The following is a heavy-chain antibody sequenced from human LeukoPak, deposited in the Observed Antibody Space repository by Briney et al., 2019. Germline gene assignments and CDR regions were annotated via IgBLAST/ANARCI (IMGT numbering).Heavy chain of an antibody. CDR1: GGTFTSYA. CDR2: IIPILGIA. V-gene: IGHV1-69*04. CDR3: ARTMVRGVMSMYYFDY. Sequence: SVKVSCKASGGTFTSYAISWVRQAPGQGLEWMGRIIPILGIANYAQKFQGRVTITADKSTSTAYMELSSLRSEDTAVYYCARTMVRGVMSMYYFDYWGQGTLVTVSS. J-gene: IGHJ4*02. D-gene: IGHD3-10*01.